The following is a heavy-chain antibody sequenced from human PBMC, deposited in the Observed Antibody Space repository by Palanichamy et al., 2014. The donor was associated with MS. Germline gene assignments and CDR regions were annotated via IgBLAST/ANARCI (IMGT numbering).Heavy chain of an antibody. D-gene: IGHD1-20*01. Sequence: QVQLVESGGGVVQPGRSLRLSCAASGFPFRDYGMHWVRQAPGKGPEWVAVVSYSGATKYYVDSVRGRFTISRDNSRNTLYLQLNSLRVEDTATYFCTKEASNIWNDPAAAARSDSGPSAFDVWGKGTAVIVS. CDR3: TKEASNIWNDPAAAARSDSGPSAFDV. CDR1: GFPFRDYG. CDR2: VSYSGATK. J-gene: IGHJ3*01. V-gene: IGHV3-30*18.